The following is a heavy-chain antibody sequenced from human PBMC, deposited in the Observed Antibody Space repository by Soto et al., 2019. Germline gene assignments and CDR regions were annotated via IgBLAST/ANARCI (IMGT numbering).Heavy chain of an antibody. V-gene: IGHV4-31*03. CDR2: IYYSGST. CDR3: ARVGQLVVVPAATYYYYMDV. CDR1: GGSISSGGYY. D-gene: IGHD2-2*01. Sequence: LSLTCTVSGGSISSGGYYWSWIRQHPGKGLEWIGYIYYSGSTYYNPSLKSRVTISVDTSKNQFSLKLSSVTAADTAVYYCARVGQLVVVPAATYYYYMDVWGKGTTVTVSS. J-gene: IGHJ6*03.